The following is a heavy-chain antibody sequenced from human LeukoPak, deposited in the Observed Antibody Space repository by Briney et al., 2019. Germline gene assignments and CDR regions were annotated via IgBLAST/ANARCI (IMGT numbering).Heavy chain of an antibody. Sequence: ASVKVSCKASGYTFTSYGISWVRQAPGQGLEWMGWISAYNGNTNYAQKLQGRVTMTTDTSTSTAYMELRSLRSEDTAVYYCARARSQRITIFGVVIIGGYYFDYWGQGTLVTVSS. CDR3: ARARSQRITIFGVVIIGGYYFDY. CDR2: ISAYNGNT. CDR1: GYTFTSYG. J-gene: IGHJ4*02. V-gene: IGHV1-18*01. D-gene: IGHD3-3*01.